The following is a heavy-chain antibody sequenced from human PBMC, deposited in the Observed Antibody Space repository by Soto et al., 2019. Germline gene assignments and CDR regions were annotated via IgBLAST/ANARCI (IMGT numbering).Heavy chain of an antibody. V-gene: IGHV3-33*01. J-gene: IGHJ4*02. CDR1: GFTFSLYG. CDR2: IWDDGRRK. Sequence: GGSLRLSCAASGFTFSLYGMHWVRQAPGKGLEWVAAIWDDGRRKDYADSVKDRLFISRDNSKNTLYLQLDSLRPEDTAVYYCATWQGSLNFHYWGQGALVTVSS. CDR3: ATWQGSLNFHY.